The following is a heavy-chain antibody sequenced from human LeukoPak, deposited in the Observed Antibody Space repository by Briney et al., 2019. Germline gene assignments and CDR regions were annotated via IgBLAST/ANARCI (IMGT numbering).Heavy chain of an antibody. D-gene: IGHD4-17*01. CDR3: ARGDYGDYGY. Sequence: EASVKVSCKASGGTFSSYAISWVRQAPGQGLEWMGGIIPIFGTANYAQKFQGRVTITADESTSTAYMELSSLRSEGTAVYYCARGDYGDYGYWGQGTLVTVSS. V-gene: IGHV1-69*01. J-gene: IGHJ4*02. CDR2: IIPIFGTA. CDR1: GGTFSSYA.